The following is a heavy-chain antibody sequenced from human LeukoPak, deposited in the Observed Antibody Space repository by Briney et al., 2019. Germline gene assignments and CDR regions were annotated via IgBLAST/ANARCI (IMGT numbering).Heavy chain of an antibody. D-gene: IGHD3-22*01. V-gene: IGHV3-23*01. CDR1: GFTFDDYA. CDR2: ISGSGGST. Sequence: GGSLRLSCAASGFTFDDYAMSWVRQAPGKGLEWVSAISGSGGSTYYADSVKGRFTISRDNSKNTLYLQMNSLRAEDTAVYYCAAHRITMIVVAKYYFDYWGQGTLVTVSS. CDR3: AAHRITMIVVAKYYFDY. J-gene: IGHJ4*02.